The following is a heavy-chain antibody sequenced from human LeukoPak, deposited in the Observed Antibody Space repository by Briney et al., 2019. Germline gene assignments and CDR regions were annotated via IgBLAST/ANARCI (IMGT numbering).Heavy chain of an antibody. D-gene: IGHD6-13*01. V-gene: IGHV1-69*13. CDR1: GGTFSSYA. CDR3: ARASIAAAYYYYYGMDV. Sequence: ASVKVSCKASGGTFSSYAISWVRQAPGQGLEWMGGIIPIFGTANYAQRFQGRVTITADESTSTAYMELSSLRSEDTAVYYCARASIAAAYYYYYGMDVWGQGPRSPSP. CDR2: IIPIFGTA. J-gene: IGHJ6*02.